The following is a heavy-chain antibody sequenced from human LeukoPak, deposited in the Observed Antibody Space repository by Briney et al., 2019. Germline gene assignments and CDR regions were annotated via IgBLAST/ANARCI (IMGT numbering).Heavy chain of an antibody. V-gene: IGHV4-59*01. Sequence: SETPSLTCTVSGGSISSYYWSWIRQPPGKGLEWIGYIYSSGSTNYNPSLKSRVTMSVNTSKNQFSLKLSSVTAADTAVYYCTRTQDVTAIDYWGQGILVTVSS. J-gene: IGHJ4*02. CDR2: IYSSGST. CDR1: GGSISSYY. D-gene: IGHD2-21*02. CDR3: TRTQDVTAIDY.